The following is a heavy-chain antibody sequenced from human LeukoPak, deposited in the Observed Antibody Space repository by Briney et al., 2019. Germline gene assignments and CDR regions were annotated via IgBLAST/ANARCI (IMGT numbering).Heavy chain of an antibody. CDR2: INPSGSSA. D-gene: IGHD1-1*01. V-gene: IGHV1-46*01. CDR1: GYTFSRYH. J-gene: IGHJ4*02. CDR3: ARMTTGALDY. Sequence: ASVKVSCMASGYTFSRYHMSWVRQAPGQGLEWMGIINPSGSSASYTQKFQGRVTMTRDTSTSTVYLDLSSLRSEDTAVYYCARMTTGALDYWGQGTLVTVSS.